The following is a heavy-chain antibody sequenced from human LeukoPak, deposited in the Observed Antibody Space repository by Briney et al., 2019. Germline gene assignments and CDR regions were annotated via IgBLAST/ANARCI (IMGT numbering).Heavy chain of an antibody. CDR1: GFTFRRYW. Sequence: GGSLRLSCVASGFTFRRYWMTWVRQAPGKKPEWVANIKEDGSEKYYDDSVRGRFTISRDNAKNTLYLDMNSLRAEDTAVFYCATDQDHGYFRQWGRGSLVIVSS. J-gene: IGHJ2*01. CDR3: ATDQDHGYFRQ. D-gene: IGHD3-22*01. V-gene: IGHV3-7*01. CDR2: IKEDGSEK.